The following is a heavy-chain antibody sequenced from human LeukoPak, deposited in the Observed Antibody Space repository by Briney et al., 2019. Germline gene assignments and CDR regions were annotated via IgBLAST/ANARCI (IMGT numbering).Heavy chain of an antibody. Sequence: GGSLRLSCAASGFAFTNYAMAWVRQAPGKGLEWVSGISGGATRTYYADSVRGRFTIFRDNSKNTMYLHMNSLRAEDTALYFCARDERSIQFNFWGQGTLVTVSS. CDR3: ARDERSIQFNF. J-gene: IGHJ4*02. CDR1: GFAFTNYA. D-gene: IGHD5-24*01. CDR2: ISGGATRT. V-gene: IGHV3-23*01.